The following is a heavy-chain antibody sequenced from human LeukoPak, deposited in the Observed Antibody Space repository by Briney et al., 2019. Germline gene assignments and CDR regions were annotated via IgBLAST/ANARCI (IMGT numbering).Heavy chain of an antibody. Sequence: PGGSLRLSCAASGFTFNNYWMHWVRQAPGKGLVWVARTNTHGTGANYADSVKGRFIISRDNANNTLYLQMNGLRDEDTGVYYALAGYYYYYMDVWGKGTTVTVSS. D-gene: IGHD6-13*01. J-gene: IGHJ6*03. V-gene: IGHV3-74*01. CDR3: LAGYYYYYMDV. CDR2: TNTHGTGA. CDR1: GFTFNNYW.